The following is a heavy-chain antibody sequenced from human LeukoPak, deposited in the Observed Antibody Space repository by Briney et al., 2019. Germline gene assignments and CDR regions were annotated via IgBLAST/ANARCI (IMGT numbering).Heavy chain of an antibody. Sequence: LKVSCKDSGYTLTSYDINWARQATGQGLKWIGCMNPNRTNTGYAQKFQGRVTMTRNTSISTADMERSSLRSKDTAVYYCARAVAAAGTDYWGKGTLVTVSS. CDR3: ARAVAAAGTDY. V-gene: IGHV1-8*01. D-gene: IGHD6-13*01. CDR1: GYTLTSYD. J-gene: IGHJ4*02. CDR2: MNPNRTNT.